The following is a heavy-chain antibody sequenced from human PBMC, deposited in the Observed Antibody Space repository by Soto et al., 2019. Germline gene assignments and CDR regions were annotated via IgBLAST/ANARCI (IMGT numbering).Heavy chain of an antibody. CDR2: ISGSGGST. D-gene: IGHD6-19*01. CDR3: AKGVPGIAVAGTGYFQH. V-gene: IGHV3-23*01. Sequence: GGSLRLSCAASGFTFSSYAMTWVRQAPGKGLEWVSAISGSGGSTYYADSVKGRFTISRDNSKNTLYLQMNSLRAEDTAVYYSAKGVPGIAVAGTGYFQHWGQGTLVTVSS. CDR1: GFTFSSYA. J-gene: IGHJ1*01.